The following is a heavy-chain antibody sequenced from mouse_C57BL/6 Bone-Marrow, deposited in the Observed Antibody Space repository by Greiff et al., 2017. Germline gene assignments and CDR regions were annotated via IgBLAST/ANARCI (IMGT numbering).Heavy chain of an antibody. CDR1: GFSLTSYG. J-gene: IGHJ2*01. D-gene: IGHD2-4*01. V-gene: IGHV2-2*01. Sequence: VKLMESGPGLVQPSQSLSITCTVSGFSLTSYGVHWVRQSPGKGLEWLGVIWSGGSTDYNAAFISRLSISKDNSKSQVFFKMNSLQADDTAIYYCARNGNYDYDVDYWGQGTTLTVSS. CDR3: ARNGNYDYDVDY. CDR2: IWSGGST.